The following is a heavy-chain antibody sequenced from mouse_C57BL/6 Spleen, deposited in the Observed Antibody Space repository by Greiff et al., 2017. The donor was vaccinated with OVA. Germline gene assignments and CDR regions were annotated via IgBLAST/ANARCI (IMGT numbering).Heavy chain of an antibody. Sequence: QVQLQQPGAELVKPGASVKMSCKASGYTFTSYWITWVKQRPGQGLEWIGDIYPGSGSTNYNEKFKSKATLTVDTSSSTAYMQLSSLTSEGSAVYYCARTRVGARRDYYAMDDWGQGTSVTVSS. D-gene: IGHD1-1*01. V-gene: IGHV1-55*01. CDR1: GYTFTSYW. J-gene: IGHJ4*01. CDR2: IYPGSGST. CDR3: ARTRVGARRDYYAMDD.